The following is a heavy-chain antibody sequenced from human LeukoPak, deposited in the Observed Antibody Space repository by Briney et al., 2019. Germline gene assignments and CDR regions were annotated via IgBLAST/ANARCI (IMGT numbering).Heavy chain of an antibody. CDR3: AKGASVWLLGIPFDY. J-gene: IGHJ4*02. CDR1: GFTFSSYG. Sequence: GGSLGLSCAASGFTFSSYGMHWVRQAPGKGLEWVAVISYDGSNKYYADSVKGRFTISRDNSKNTLFLQMNSLRAEDTAVYYCAKGASVWLLGIPFDYWGQGTLVTVSS. V-gene: IGHV3-30*18. CDR2: ISYDGSNK. D-gene: IGHD3-22*01.